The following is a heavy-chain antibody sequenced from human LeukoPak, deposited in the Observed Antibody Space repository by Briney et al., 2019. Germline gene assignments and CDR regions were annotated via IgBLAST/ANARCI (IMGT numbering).Heavy chain of an antibody. V-gene: IGHV3-23*01. Sequence: GGSLRLSCVASGFNFSVYPMTWVRQAPGKGLEWVSALSVSGDNAHYADSVKGRFTISRDNSKNTLYLHMNSLRAEDTAIYYCAMDRGYWGPGTLVTVSS. CDR3: AMDRGY. CDR2: LSVSGDNA. CDR1: GFNFSVYP. D-gene: IGHD2-15*01. J-gene: IGHJ4*02.